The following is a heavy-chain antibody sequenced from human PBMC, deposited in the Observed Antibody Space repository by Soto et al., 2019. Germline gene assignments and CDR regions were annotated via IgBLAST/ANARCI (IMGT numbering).Heavy chain of an antibody. V-gene: IGHV6-1*01. CDR1: GDSVSSNTAA. J-gene: IGHJ6*02. CDR2: TYYRSKWYN. D-gene: IGHD1-26*01. Sequence: SQTLSLTCAISGDSVSSNTAAWNWIRQSPSRGLEWLGRTYYRSKWYNDYEVFVKSRTTINPDTTKNQFSLQLDSVTPEDTAVYYCARVSSGSNYRKADYYYYRIDVWGQGTTVTVSS. CDR3: ARVSSGSNYRKADYYYYRIDV.